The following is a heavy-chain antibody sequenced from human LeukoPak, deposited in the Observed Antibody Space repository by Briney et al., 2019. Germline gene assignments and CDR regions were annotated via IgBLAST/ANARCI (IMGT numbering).Heavy chain of an antibody. CDR2: IYYSGST. V-gene: IGHV4-39*01. CDR1: GGSISTSNYY. Sequence: KPSETLSLTCTVSGGSISTSNYYWGWIRQSPGKGLEWIGSIYYSGSTSYNPSLKSRVTISVDTSNTQFSLKVTSVTAADTAVYYCARADYDFWSGSPWDWGQGTLVTVSS. CDR3: ARADYDFWSGSPWD. D-gene: IGHD3-3*01. J-gene: IGHJ4*02.